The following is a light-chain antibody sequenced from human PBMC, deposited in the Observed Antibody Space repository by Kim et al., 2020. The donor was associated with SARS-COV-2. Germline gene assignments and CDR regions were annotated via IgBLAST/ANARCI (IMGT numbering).Light chain of an antibody. CDR2: DNN. CDR3: GTWDRNLNGVV. CDR1: SSNIGNNY. V-gene: IGLV1-51*01. Sequence: QSVLTQPPSVSAAPGQKVTISCSGSSSNIGNNYVSWYQQLPGTAPKLLFHDNNERPSGIPDRFSGSKSGTSATLDITGLQTGDEADYYCGTWDRNLNGVVFGGGTQLTVL. J-gene: IGLJ2*01.